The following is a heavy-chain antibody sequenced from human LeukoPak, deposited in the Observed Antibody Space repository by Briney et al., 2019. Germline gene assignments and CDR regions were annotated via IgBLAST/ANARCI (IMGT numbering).Heavy chain of an antibody. J-gene: IGHJ4*02. V-gene: IGHV4-39*07. CDR2: IYYSGST. D-gene: IGHD3-10*01. Sequence: SETLSLTCTVSGGSISSSSYYWGWIRQPPGKGLEWIGSIYYSGSTYYNPSLKSRVTISVDTSKNQFSLKLSSVTAADTAVYYCARDAKYYYGSRTFFFFEYWGQGTLLTVSS. CDR1: GGSISSSSYY. CDR3: ARDAKYYYGSRTFFFFEY.